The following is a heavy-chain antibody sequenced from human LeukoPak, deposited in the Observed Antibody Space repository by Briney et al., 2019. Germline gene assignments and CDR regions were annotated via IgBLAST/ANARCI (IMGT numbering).Heavy chain of an antibody. J-gene: IGHJ4*02. Sequence: GGSLRLSCAASGFSFSDYSMNWVRQAPGKGLEWVSSISSSSSSIYYADSVKGRFTISRDNAKNSLYLQMNSLRAEDTAVYYCARSGYNWNDVIFFDYWGQGILVTVSS. D-gene: IGHD1-1*01. CDR1: GFSFSDYS. CDR3: ARSGYNWNDVIFFDY. CDR2: ISSSSSSI. V-gene: IGHV3-21*01.